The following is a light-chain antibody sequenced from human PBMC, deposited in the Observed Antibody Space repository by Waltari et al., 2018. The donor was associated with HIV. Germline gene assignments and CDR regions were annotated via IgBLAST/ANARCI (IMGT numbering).Light chain of an antibody. CDR3: LHHNRYPYT. V-gene: IGKV1-17*01. J-gene: IGKJ2*01. CDR1: QGIGND. CDR2: AAS. Sequence: DIQMTQFPSSLSASVGDRVTINCRASQGIGNDLGWYQQKPGKAPYRLIYAASTLQSEVPSRFSGSGSGTEFTLTISSLQPEDFATYYCLHHNRYPYTFGQGTKVDIK.